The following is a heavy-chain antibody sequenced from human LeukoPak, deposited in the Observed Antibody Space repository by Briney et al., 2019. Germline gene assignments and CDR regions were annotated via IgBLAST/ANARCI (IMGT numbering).Heavy chain of an antibody. D-gene: IGHD3-16*01. CDR2: IYYSGST. Sequence: PETLSLTCTVSGGSISNYYWNWIRQPPGKGLEWIGYIYYSGSTNYNSSLKSRVTISVDTSKNQFSLKLSSVTAADTAVYYCARHYGPWGQGTLVTVSS. CDR3: ARHYGP. J-gene: IGHJ4*02. V-gene: IGHV4-59*01. CDR1: GGSISNYY.